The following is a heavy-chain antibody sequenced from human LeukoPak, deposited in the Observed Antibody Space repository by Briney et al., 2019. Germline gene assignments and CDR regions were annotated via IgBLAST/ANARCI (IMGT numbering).Heavy chain of an antibody. CDR1: GFTFSSYA. D-gene: IGHD3-10*01. J-gene: IGHJ4*02. CDR3: AKVRGSGYYGSGSYFDY. Sequence: GGSLRLSCAASGFTFSSYAMSWVRQAPGKGLEWVSAISGSGGSTYYADSVKGRFTISRDNSKNTLYLQMNSLGAEDTAVYYCAKVRGSGYYGSGSYFDYWGQGTLVTVSS. V-gene: IGHV3-23*01. CDR2: ISGSGGST.